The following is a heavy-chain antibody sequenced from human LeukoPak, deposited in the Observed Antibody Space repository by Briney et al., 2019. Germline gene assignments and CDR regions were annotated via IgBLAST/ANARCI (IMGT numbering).Heavy chain of an antibody. D-gene: IGHD3-3*01. CDR3: TTRSGDFWSGFVN. Sequence: ASVKVPCKVSVNSLSELSIQWVRQAPGKGLECMGGFDPEEAKMVYAQNFQGRVTMTEDTSTQTAYMELSGLTSDDTAVYYCTTRSGDFWSGFVNWGQGTLVTVSS. CDR1: VNSLSELS. CDR2: FDPEEAKM. J-gene: IGHJ4*02. V-gene: IGHV1-24*01.